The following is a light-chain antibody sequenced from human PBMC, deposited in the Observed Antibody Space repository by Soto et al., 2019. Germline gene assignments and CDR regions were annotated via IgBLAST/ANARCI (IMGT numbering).Light chain of an antibody. CDR2: AAS. Sequence: IQLTQSPSSLSASVGDRVTITCRASQDIAIYLAWYQQKPGEAPKLLIYAASTLYGGVPSRFSGSGSGTDFALTITSLQAQDFATYYCQQLRMYPSTFGRGT. CDR1: QDIAIY. CDR3: QQLRMYPST. V-gene: IGKV1-9*01. J-gene: IGKJ4*01.